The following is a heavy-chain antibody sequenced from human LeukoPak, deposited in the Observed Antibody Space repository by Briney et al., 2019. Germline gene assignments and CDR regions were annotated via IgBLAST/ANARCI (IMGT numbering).Heavy chain of an antibody. CDR1: GFTINTFT. V-gene: IGHV3-23*01. Sequence: GGSLRLSCAASGFTINTFTMNWVRQAPGKGLEWVSTIRGAEGGTYYADSVKGRFAISRDNFENTLYLQMNYLREEDTALYYCAKAFSSGWSPFDYWGQGALVTVSS. D-gene: IGHD6-19*01. J-gene: IGHJ4*02. CDR3: AKAFSSGWSPFDY. CDR2: IRGAEGGT.